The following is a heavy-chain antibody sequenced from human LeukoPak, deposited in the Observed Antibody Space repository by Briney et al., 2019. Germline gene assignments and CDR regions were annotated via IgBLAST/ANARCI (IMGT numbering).Heavy chain of an antibody. CDR3: ARPTAVTLVDAFNI. V-gene: IGHV3-7*04. D-gene: IGHD4-17*01. J-gene: IGHJ3*02. Sequence: GGSLRLSCAAAGXNFSSYWMTWVRQAPGKGLEWVANIKQDGTEKYYVDSVKGRFTISRDNAKNSLYLQMNSLRDVDTAVYFCARPTAVTLVDAFNIWGLGTMVTVSS. CDR2: IKQDGTEK. CDR1: GXNFSSYW.